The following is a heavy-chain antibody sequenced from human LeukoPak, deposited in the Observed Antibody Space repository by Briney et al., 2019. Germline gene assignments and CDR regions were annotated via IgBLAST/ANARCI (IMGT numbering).Heavy chain of an antibody. J-gene: IGHJ6*02. CDR3: ARVRDSSGSYYYYYGMDV. Sequence: ASVKVSCKASGYTFTGYYMHWVRQAPGQGLEWMGWINPNSGGTNYAQKFQGRVTMTRDTSISTAYMELSRLRSDDTAVYYCARVRDSSGSYYYYYGMDVWGQGTTVTVS. CDR1: GYTFTGYY. D-gene: IGHD3-22*01. V-gene: IGHV1-2*02. CDR2: INPNSGGT.